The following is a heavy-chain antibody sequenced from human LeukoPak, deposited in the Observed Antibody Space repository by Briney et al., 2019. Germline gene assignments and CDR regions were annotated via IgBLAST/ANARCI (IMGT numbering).Heavy chain of an antibody. D-gene: IGHD3-9*01. J-gene: IGHJ4*02. V-gene: IGHV1-69*13. CDR3: ARDLNYDILTGYGY. CDR1: GGTFSSYA. Sequence: SVKVSCKASGGTFSSYAISWVRQAPGQGLEWMGGIIPIFGTANYAQKFQGRVTITADEPTSTAYMELSSLRSEDTAVYYCARDLNYDILTGYGYWGQGTLVTVSS. CDR2: IIPIFGTA.